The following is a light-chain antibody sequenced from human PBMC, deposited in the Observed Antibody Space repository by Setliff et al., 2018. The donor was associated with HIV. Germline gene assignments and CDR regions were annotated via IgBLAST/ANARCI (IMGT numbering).Light chain of an antibody. CDR2: EVS. Sequence: ALTQPPSVSGSPGQSVTISCTGTSSDVGSYNHVSWYQQPPGTVPKLMIYEVSNRPSGVPDRFSGSKSGNTASLTISGLQADDEADYYCSSYTSSSTYVFGTGTKVTVL. CDR1: SSDVGSYNH. J-gene: IGLJ1*01. CDR3: SSYTSSSTYV. V-gene: IGLV2-18*02.